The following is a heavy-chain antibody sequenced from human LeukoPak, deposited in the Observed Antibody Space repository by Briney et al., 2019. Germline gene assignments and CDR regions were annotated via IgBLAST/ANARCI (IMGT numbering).Heavy chain of an antibody. CDR2: LRLEGSNK. V-gene: IGHV3-30*02. J-gene: IGHJ4*02. D-gene: IGHD3-16*01. Sequence: GGSLRLSCAASGFTFSSYGMHWVRQVPGKGRGGGQFLRLEGSNKYYADSVKGRFTISRDNSKNTLYLQMNSLRAEDTAVYYCATQAYLDYDYVWGSYSNFDYWGQGTLVTVSS. CDR3: ATQAYLDYDYVWGSYSNFDY. CDR1: GFTFSSYG.